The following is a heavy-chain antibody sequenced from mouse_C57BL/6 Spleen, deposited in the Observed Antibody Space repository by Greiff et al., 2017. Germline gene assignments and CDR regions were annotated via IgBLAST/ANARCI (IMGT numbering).Heavy chain of an antibody. D-gene: IGHD3-2*02. CDR3: AMRGSSGSFAY. CDR1: GYTFTDYN. J-gene: IGHJ3*01. CDR2: IHPNNGGT. Sequence: EVKLQQSGPELVKPGASVKMPCKASGYTFTDYNMDWVKQSHGKSLEWIGVIHPNNGGTIYNQKFKGKGTLTVDKSSSTAYMELRSLTSEDAAVYYCAMRGSSGSFAYWGQGTLVTVSA. V-gene: IGHV1-18*01.